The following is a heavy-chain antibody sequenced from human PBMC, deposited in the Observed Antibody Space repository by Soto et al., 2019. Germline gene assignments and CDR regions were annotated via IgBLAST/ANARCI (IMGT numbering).Heavy chain of an antibody. CDR1: GFTFSSYW. J-gene: IGHJ6*02. V-gene: IGHV3-74*01. CDR2: INSDGSST. CDR3: ARDRYYYGMDV. Sequence: GGSLRLSCAASGFTFSSYWMHWVRQAPGKGLAWVSRINSDGSSTSYADSVKGRFTISRDNAKNTLYLQMNSLRAEDTAVYYCARDRYYYGMDVWGQGTTVTVSS.